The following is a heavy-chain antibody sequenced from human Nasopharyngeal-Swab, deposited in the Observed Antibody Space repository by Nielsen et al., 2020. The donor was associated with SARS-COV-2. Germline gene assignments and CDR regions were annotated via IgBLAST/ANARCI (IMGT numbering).Heavy chain of an antibody. CDR2: INQDASEK. CDR3: VRVSSGGWYDS. J-gene: IGHJ5*01. D-gene: IGHD2-15*01. V-gene: IGHV3-7*03. CDR1: GLTFSNHW. Sequence: GESLKISCVASGLTFSNHWMNWVRQAPGRGLEWVANINQDASEKYYVDSVKGRFTISRDNAKNSLYLQMDSLRADDTAMYYCVRVSSGGWYDSWGQGTLVSVSS.